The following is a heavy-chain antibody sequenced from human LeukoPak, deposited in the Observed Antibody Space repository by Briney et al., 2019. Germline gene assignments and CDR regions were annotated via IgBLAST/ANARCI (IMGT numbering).Heavy chain of an antibody. CDR1: GFTFNTFA. Sequence: GGSLRLSCTASGFTFNTFAMTWLRQAPGRGLEWVSYILTKGDGTKYPDSVKGRFTISRDNSQNTLFLQMNSLRVEDTAIYYCAKDRQDLNVLRFLEWLSPFDYWGQGTLVTVSS. CDR3: AKDRQDLNVLRFLEWLSPFDY. D-gene: IGHD3-3*01. CDR2: ILTKGDGT. J-gene: IGHJ4*02. V-gene: IGHV3-23*01.